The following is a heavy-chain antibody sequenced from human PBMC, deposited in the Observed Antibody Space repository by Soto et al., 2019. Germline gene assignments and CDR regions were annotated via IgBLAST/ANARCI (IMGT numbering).Heavy chain of an antibody. CDR2: MNPTKGNT. Sequence: QVQLVQSGAAVKKPGASVKVSCKASGYTFTSYDINWVRQATGQGLERLGWMNPTKGNTGYAQKFQGRVTMTRNPSISTAYMELSSLRSEATAVYYCARGINYYDSGDDAFDIWGQGTMVTVSS. D-gene: IGHD3-10*01. CDR1: GYTFTSYD. J-gene: IGHJ3*02. CDR3: ARGINYYDSGDDAFDI. V-gene: IGHV1-8*01.